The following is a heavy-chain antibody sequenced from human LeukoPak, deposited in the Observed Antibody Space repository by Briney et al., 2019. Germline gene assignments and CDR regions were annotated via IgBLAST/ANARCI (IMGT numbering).Heavy chain of an antibody. CDR1: GGSISSSSYY. Sequence: SETLSLTCTVSGGSISSSSYYRGWIRQPPGKGLEWIGSIYYSGSTYYNPSLKSRVTISVDTSKNQFSLELSSVTATDTAVYFCATNRVGTYDRPFDIWGQGTMVTVSS. CDR2: IYYSGST. CDR3: ATNRVGTYDRPFDI. J-gene: IGHJ3*02. D-gene: IGHD1-26*01. V-gene: IGHV4-39*01.